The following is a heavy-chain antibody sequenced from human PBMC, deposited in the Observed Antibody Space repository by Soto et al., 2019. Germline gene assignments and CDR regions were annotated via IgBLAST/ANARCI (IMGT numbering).Heavy chain of an antibody. J-gene: IGHJ4*02. CDR3: AAMDASGVGYYDSSGYYYGDY. Sequence: GASGKVSCKASGFTFTSSAVQWVRQARRQRFEGIGWIVVGSGNTNYAQKFQERVTITRDMSTSTAYMELSSLRSEDTAVYYCAAMDASGVGYYDSSGYYYGDYWGQGTLVTVSS. V-gene: IGHV1-58*01. CDR1: GFTFTSSA. CDR2: IVVGSGNT. D-gene: IGHD3-22*01.